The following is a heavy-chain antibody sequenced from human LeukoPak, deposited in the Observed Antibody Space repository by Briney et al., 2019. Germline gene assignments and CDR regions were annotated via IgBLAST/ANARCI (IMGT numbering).Heavy chain of an antibody. CDR1: GFTFSSYG. Sequence: GSLRLSCAAPGFTFSSYGMHWVRQAPGKGLEWVAVISYDGSNKYYADSVKGRFTISRDNSKNTLYLQMNSLGAEDTAVYCCAKEHVSSRGAFDIWGQGTMVTVSS. CDR2: ISYDGSNK. J-gene: IGHJ3*02. CDR3: AKEHVSSRGAFDI. D-gene: IGHD2-2*01. V-gene: IGHV3-30*18.